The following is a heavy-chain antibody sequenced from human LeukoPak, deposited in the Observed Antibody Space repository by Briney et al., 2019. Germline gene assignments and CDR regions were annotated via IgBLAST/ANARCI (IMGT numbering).Heavy chain of an antibody. CDR3: AKSRWETYAVRAFDI. CDR2: ISDGGST. CDR1: GFIFNNYA. V-gene: IGHV3-23*01. Sequence: GGSLRLSCAASGFIFNNYAMTWVRQAPGKGLEWVSAISDGGSTYYADSVKGRFTISRDNPKNALYLQMNSLRAEDTAVYYCAKSRWETYAVRAFDIWGQGTMVTVSS. D-gene: IGHD1-26*01. J-gene: IGHJ3*02.